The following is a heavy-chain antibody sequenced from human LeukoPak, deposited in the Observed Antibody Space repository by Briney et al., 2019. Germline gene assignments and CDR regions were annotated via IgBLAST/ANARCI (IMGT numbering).Heavy chain of an antibody. J-gene: IGHJ4*02. V-gene: IGHV3-11*01. CDR3: ARARSVDY. CDR2: ISNTGNTI. Sequence: PGGSLRLSCAASGFTFSDYYMSWFRQAPGKGLEWVSYISNTGNTIYYADSVKGRFTISRDNAKNSLYLQMNSLRAEDMALYYCARARSVDYWGQGTLVTVSS. CDR1: GFTFSDYY.